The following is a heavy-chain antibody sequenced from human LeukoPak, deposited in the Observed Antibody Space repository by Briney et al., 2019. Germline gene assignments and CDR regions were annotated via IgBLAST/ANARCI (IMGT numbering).Heavy chain of an antibody. CDR3: ARDQVVVPAAIDYFDY. D-gene: IGHD2-2*01. CDR2: VSSSGSTI. V-gene: IGHV3-48*03. CDR1: GFTFSSYE. J-gene: IGHJ4*02. Sequence: GGSLRLSCAASGFTFSSYEMNWVRQAPGKGLEWVSYVSSSGSTIYYADSVKGRFTISRDNAKNSLYLQMNSLRAEDTAVYYCARDQVVVPAAIDYFDYWGQGTLVTVSS.